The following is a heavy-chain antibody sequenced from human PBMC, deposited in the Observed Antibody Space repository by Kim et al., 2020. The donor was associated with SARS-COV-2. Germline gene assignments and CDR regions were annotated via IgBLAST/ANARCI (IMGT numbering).Heavy chain of an antibody. J-gene: IGHJ3*02. Sequence: GGSLRLSCAASGFTFSSYSMNWVRQAPGKGLEWVSYISSSSSTIYYADSVKGRFTISRDNAKNSLYLQMNSLRDEDTAVYYCARDRWREGVGGWVDAFDIWGQGTMVTVSS. CDR2: ISSSSSTI. D-gene: IGHD3-16*01. V-gene: IGHV3-48*02. CDR3: ARDRWREGVGGWVDAFDI. CDR1: GFTFSSYS.